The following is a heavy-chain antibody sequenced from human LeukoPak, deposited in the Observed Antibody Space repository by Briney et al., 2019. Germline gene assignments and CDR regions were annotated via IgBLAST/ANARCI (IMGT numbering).Heavy chain of an antibody. CDR2: IKPDGREK. Sequence: GGSLRLSCAASGFTFDDYAMHWVRHAPGKGLECVANIKPDGREKNYVDSVKGRFTVSRDNSRNSLFLQMNNLRAEDTAVYYCASGQGWHFDLWGRGTLVTVSS. CDR1: GFTFDDYA. V-gene: IGHV3-7*01. J-gene: IGHJ2*01. CDR3: ASGQGWHFDL.